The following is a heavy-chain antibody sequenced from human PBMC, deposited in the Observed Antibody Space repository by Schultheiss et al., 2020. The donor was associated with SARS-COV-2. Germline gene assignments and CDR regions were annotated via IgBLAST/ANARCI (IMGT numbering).Heavy chain of an antibody. CDR1: GFTFSSYS. J-gene: IGHJ6*03. CDR3: AKALGYYGSGSYPYYYYMDV. D-gene: IGHD3-10*01. V-gene: IGHV3-23*01. CDR2: ISGSGGST. Sequence: GESLKISCAASGFTFSSYSMNWVRQAPGKGLEWVSVISGSGGSTYYADSVKGRFTISRDNSKNTLYLQMNSLRAEDTAVYYCAKALGYYGSGSYPYYYYMDVWGKGTTVTVSS.